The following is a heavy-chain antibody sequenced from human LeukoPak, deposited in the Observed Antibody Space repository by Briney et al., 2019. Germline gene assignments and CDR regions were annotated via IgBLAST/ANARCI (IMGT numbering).Heavy chain of an antibody. CDR3: GRLAHNAWYAIDH. Sequence: GGSLRLSCEVSDFTFSFYWMTWVRQAPGKGLEWVANILPDGSQKYYVDSVKGRFTISRDNPKNSLYLQINSLRVDDTAVYYCGRLAHNAWYAIDHWGQGTLVTVSS. J-gene: IGHJ4*02. V-gene: IGHV3-7*01. D-gene: IGHD6-13*01. CDR1: DFTFSFYW. CDR2: ILPDGSQK.